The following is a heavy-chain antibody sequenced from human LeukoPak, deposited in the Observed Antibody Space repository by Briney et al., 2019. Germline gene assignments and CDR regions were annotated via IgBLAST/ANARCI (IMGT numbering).Heavy chain of an antibody. V-gene: IGHV3-23*01. D-gene: IGHD3-10*01. CDR2: ISGSGGST. J-gene: IGHJ4*02. CDR3: AKEVVLLWFGELSYYFDY. CDR1: GFIFSNYY. Sequence: GSLRLSCAASGFIFSNYYMGWVRQAPGKGLEWVSAISGSGGSTYYADSVKGRFTISRDNSKNTLYLQMNSLRAEDTAVYYCAKEVVLLWFGELSYYFDYWGQGTLVTVSS.